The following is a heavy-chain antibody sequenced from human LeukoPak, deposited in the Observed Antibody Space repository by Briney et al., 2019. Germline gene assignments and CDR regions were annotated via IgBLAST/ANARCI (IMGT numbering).Heavy chain of an antibody. J-gene: IGHJ4*02. D-gene: IGHD6-6*01. CDR1: GGSFSGYY. Sequence: SETLSLTCAVYGGSFSGYYWSWIRQPPGKGLEWIGEINHCGSTNYNPSLKSRVTISVDTSKNQFSLKLSSVTAADTAVYYCARGRAARPRPFSYWGQGTLVTVSS. V-gene: IGHV4-34*01. CDR2: INHCGST. CDR3: ARGRAARPRPFSY.